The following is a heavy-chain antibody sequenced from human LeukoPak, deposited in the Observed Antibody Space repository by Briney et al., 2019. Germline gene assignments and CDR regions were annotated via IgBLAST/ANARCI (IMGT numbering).Heavy chain of an antibody. CDR3: ARDKQSSGWYYFDY. J-gene: IGHJ4*02. Sequence: GGSLRLSCAASGFTFSSYSMNWVRQAPGKGLEWVSSTSSSSNDIYYADSVKGRFTISRDNAKNSVFLQMSSLRAEDTAVYYCARDKQSSGWYYFDYWGQGALVTVSS. V-gene: IGHV3-21*01. D-gene: IGHD6-19*01. CDR1: GFTFSSYS. CDR2: TSSSSNDI.